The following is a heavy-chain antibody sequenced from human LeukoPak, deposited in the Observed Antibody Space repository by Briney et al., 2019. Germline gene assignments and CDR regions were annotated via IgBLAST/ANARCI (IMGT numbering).Heavy chain of an antibody. CDR1: RGSIASSDYY. CDR3: ARLVTGFCSGDSCYSDHYYFYMDV. J-gene: IGHJ6*03. Sequence: SETLSLTCTVSRGSIASSDYYWGWIRQSPGRGLEWIGSIYYSGSAYYSPSLKSRVTISVDTSKSQFSLRLGSVTAADTSIYYCARLVTGFCSGDSCYSDHYYFYMDVWAKGTTVTVSS. V-gene: IGHV4-39*01. CDR2: IYYSGSA. D-gene: IGHD2-15*01.